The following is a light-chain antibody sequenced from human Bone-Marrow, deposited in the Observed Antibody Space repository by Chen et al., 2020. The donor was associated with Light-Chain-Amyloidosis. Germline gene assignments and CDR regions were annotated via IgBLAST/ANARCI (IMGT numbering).Light chain of an antibody. CDR2: AAS. CDR1: QGISSY. Sequence: DIQLTKSPSFLSASVGDRVTITCRASQGISSYLAWYQQKPGKAPKLLIYAASTLQSGVPSRFSGSGSGTEFTLTISSLQPEDFATYYCQQLNSYPPEYTFGQGTKLEIK. CDR3: QQLNSYPPEYT. V-gene: IGKV1-9*01. J-gene: IGKJ2*01.